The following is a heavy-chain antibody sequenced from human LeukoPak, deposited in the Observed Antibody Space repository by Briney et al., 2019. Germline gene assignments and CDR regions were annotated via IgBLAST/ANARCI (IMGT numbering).Heavy chain of an antibody. CDR3: ARGWTGGDFEY. CDR1: GGSISSYY. V-gene: IGHV4-59*12. Sequence: SETLSLTCTVSGGSISSYYWSWIRQPPGKGLEWIGYIYYSGSTNYSPSLKSRVTISVDTSKNQFSLRLTSVTAADTAVYFCARGWTGGDFEYWGQGILVTVSS. J-gene: IGHJ1*01. CDR2: IYYSGST. D-gene: IGHD1-14*01.